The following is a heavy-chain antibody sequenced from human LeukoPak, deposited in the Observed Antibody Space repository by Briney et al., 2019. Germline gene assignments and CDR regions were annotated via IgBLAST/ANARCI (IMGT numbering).Heavy chain of an antibody. CDR1: GFTFSSYG. D-gene: IGHD1-1*01. CDR3: AKVTVQLERRRAFDI. J-gene: IGHJ3*02. V-gene: IGHV3-30*02. Sequence: PGGSLRLSCAASGFTFSSYGMHWVRQAPGKGLEWVAFIRYDGSNKYYADSVKGRFPISRDNSKNTLYLQMNSLRAEDTAVYYCAKVTVQLERRRAFDIWGQGTMVTVSS. CDR2: IRYDGSNK.